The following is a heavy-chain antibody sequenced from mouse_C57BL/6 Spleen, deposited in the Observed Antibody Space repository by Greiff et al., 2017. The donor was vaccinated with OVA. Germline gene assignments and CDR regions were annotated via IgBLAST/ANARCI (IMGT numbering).Heavy chain of an antibody. CDR1: GYAFSSSW. CDR2: IYPGDGDT. D-gene: IGHD1-1*01. CDR3: AREEITTVNASDY. V-gene: IGHV1-82*01. Sequence: QVQLQQSGPELVKPGASVKISCKASGYAFSSSWMNWVKQRPGKGLEWIGRIYPGDGDTNYNGKFKGKATLTAGKSSSTAYMQLSSLTSKDSAVYFCAREEITTVNASDYWGQGTSVTVSS. J-gene: IGHJ4*01.